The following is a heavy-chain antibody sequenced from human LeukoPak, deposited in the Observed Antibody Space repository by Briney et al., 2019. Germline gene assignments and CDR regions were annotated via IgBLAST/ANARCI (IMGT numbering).Heavy chain of an antibody. CDR1: GYTFSNYS. D-gene: IGHD3-9*01. V-gene: IGHV1-18*01. Sequence: GASVKVSCKASGYTFSNYSISWVRQAPGQGLEWMGWISAYNGNTNYAQKFQGRVTMTEDTSTDTAYMELSSLRSEDTAVYYCATGQVRYFDWSLRYWGQGTLVTVSS. CDR2: ISAYNGNT. CDR3: ATGQVRYFDWSLRY. J-gene: IGHJ4*02.